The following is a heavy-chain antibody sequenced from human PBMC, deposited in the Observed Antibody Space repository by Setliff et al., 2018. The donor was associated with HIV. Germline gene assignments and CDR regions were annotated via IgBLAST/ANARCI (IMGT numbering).Heavy chain of an antibody. CDR3: ARLRGLNLEPFDY. J-gene: IGHJ4*02. Sequence: QPGGSLRLSCAASGFTFSSYSMNWVRQAPGKGLEWVSFISGNSGAVTYADSVKGRFTISRDNARNSLYLQMNSLRAEDTAVYYCARLRGLNLEPFDYWGQGTLVTVSS. CDR2: ISGNSGAV. CDR1: GFTFSSYS. V-gene: IGHV3-48*01. D-gene: IGHD1-1*01.